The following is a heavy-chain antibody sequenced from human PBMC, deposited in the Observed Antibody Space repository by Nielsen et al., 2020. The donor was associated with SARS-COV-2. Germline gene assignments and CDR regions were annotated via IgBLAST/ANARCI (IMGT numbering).Heavy chain of an antibody. CDR1: GGPFSGYY. J-gene: IGHJ5*02. CDR3: ARGGGITGTRGDWFDP. Sequence: SETLSLTCAVTGGPFSGYYWSWIRQPPGKGLEWIGEINHSGSTNYNPSLKSRVTISVDTSKNQFSLKLSSVTAADTAVYYCARGGGITGTRGDWFDPWGQGTLVTVSS. CDR2: INHSGST. V-gene: IGHV4-34*01. D-gene: IGHD1-7*01.